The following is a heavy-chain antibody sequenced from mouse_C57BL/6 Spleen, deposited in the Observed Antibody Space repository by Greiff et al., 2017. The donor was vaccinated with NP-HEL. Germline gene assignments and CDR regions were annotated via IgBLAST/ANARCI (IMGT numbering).Heavy chain of an antibody. V-gene: IGHV1-4*01. Sequence: VQLQESGAELARPGASVKMSCKASGYTFTSYTMHWVKQRPGQGLEWIGYINPSSGYTKYNQKFKDKATLTADKSSSTAYMQLSSLTSEDSAVYYCAHYDGHYGGYFDYWGQGTTLTVSS. CDR1: GYTFTSYT. CDR3: AHYDGHYGGYFDY. J-gene: IGHJ2*01. CDR2: INPSSGYT. D-gene: IGHD2-3*01.